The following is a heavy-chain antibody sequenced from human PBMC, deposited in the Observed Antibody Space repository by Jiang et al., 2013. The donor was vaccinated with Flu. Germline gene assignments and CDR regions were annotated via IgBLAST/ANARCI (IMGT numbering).Heavy chain of an antibody. CDR3: VRHPLAGIVSTTTGRDY. D-gene: IGHD5/OR15-5a*01. CDR2: IDPSDSYT. Sequence: GAEVKKPGESLRISCETSQYRFTHYWISWVRQMPGEGLEWMGRIDPSDSYTNYSPSFEGRVTISVEKSNGTAYLRWNNLKASDSAMYYCVRHPLAGIVSTTTGRDYWGQGTLVIVSS. CDR1: QYRFTHYW. J-gene: IGHJ4*02. V-gene: IGHV5-10-1*01.